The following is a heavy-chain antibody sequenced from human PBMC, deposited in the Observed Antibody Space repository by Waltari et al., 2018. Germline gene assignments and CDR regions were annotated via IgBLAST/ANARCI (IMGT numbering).Heavy chain of an antibody. J-gene: IGHJ6*02. CDR3: ARDKVATDPYYYYGMDV. CDR1: GCTFSSYS. D-gene: IGHD5-12*01. V-gene: IGHV3-21*01. CDR2: ISSSSSYI. Sequence: EVQLVASGGGLVKPGGSLRLSCAASGCTFSSYSMNWVRQAPGKGLEWVSSISSSSSYIYYADSVKGRFTISRDNAKNSLYLQMNSLRAEDTAVYYCARDKVATDPYYYYGMDVWGQGTTVTVSS.